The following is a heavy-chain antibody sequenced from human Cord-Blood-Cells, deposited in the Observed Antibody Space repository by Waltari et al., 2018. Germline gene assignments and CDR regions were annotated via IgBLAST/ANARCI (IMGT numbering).Heavy chain of an antibody. V-gene: IGHV1-69*01. CDR2: IIPICGPA. CDR1: GGTFSSYA. J-gene: IGHJ4*02. D-gene: IGHD2-15*01. Sequence: QVQLVQSGAEVKKPGSSVKVSCKASGGTFSSYAISWVRQAPGQGLEWIGGIIPICGPAIYAQRFQGRGTITAGESKSTAYMELSSLSSEDTAVYYCAISFGGNSFDYWGQGTLVTVSS. CDR3: AISFGGNSFDY.